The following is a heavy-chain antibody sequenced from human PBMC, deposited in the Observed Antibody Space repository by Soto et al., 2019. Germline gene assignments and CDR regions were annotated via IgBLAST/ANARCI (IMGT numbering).Heavy chain of an antibody. CDR1: GYTFTNFG. J-gene: IGHJ4*02. D-gene: IGHD1-26*01. V-gene: IGHV1-18*04. Sequence: QVHLVQSGAVVENPGASVKVSCKASGYTFTNFGINWVRQAPGQGLEWMGWITPYNGNANYPQKHQDSRTITTDTSTNTAYLELRSLRSDDTAVYFCARARMFSGAHHDYWGQGTRVTVAS. CDR2: ITPYNGNA. CDR3: ARARMFSGAHHDY.